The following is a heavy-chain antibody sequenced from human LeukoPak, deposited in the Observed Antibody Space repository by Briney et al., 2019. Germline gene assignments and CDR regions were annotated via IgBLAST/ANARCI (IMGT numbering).Heavy chain of an antibody. CDR3: ARVNPTNSGFYTY. CDR2: IGPSSDNI. D-gene: IGHD3-22*01. V-gene: IGHV3-11*06. J-gene: IGHJ1*01. CDR1: GFTFSDYF. Sequence: GGSLRLSCAASGFTFSDYFMSWIRQAPEKGLESLSYIGPSSDNINYADSVKSRFTVSRDNAKNSLYLQMNSLRAEDTAVYYCARVNPTNSGFYTYWGQGTLVTVSS.